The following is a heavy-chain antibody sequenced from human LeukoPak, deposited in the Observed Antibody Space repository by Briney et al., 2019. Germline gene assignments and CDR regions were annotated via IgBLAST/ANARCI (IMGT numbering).Heavy chain of an antibody. V-gene: IGHV3-7*01. J-gene: IGHJ2*01. CDR3: ARLGAFSDSSGYHWYFDL. Sequence: PGGSLRLSCAASGFTFSDYWMSWVRQAPGRGLEWVANINQGGTEKYFVDSLRGRFTVSRGNAKNSLYLQMNSLRAEDTAVYYCARLGAFSDSSGYHWYFDLWGRDTLVTVPS. CDR2: INQGGTEK. D-gene: IGHD3-22*01. CDR1: GFTFSDYW.